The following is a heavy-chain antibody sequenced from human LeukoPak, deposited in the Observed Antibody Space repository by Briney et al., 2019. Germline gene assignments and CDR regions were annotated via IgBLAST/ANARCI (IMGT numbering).Heavy chain of an antibody. J-gene: IGHJ4*02. CDR3: ARETLPAAKEPLGFN. CDR1: GGSISIGSYY. V-gene: IGHV4-61*02. CDR2: IYTSGST. D-gene: IGHD2-2*01. Sequence: PSETLSLTCTVSGGSISIGSYYWSWIRQPAGKGLEWIGRIYTSGSTNYNPSLKSRVTISVDTSKNQFSLRLSSVTAADTAVYYCARETLPAAKEPLGFNWGQGTLVTVSS.